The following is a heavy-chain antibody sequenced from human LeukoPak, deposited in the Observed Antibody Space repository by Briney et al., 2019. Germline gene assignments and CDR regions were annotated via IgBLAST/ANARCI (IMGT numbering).Heavy chain of an antibody. CDR2: IKPDGTTK. V-gene: IGHV3-7*03. D-gene: IGHD6-13*01. CDR3: ARSIPYGTTWYGRSDY. CDR1: GFPFSSYS. J-gene: IGHJ4*02. Sequence: QAGESLRLSCAASGFPFSSYSMTWVRQAPGKGLEWVANIKPDGTTKFYVDSVKGRFTISRDNALNSLYLQMNSLRAEDTAIYYCARSIPYGTTWYGRSDYWGQGTLVTVSS.